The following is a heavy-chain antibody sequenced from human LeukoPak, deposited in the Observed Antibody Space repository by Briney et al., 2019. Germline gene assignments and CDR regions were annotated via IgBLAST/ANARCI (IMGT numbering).Heavy chain of an antibody. J-gene: IGHJ6*03. Sequence: ASVKVSCKASGYTFTSYDINWVRQATGQGLEWMGWMNPNSGNTGYAPKFQGRVTMTRNTSISTAYMELSSLRSEDTAVYYCARGQLLSRYYYYYMDVWGKGTTVTVSS. V-gene: IGHV1-8*01. CDR1: GYTFTSYD. CDR2: MNPNSGNT. D-gene: IGHD2-2*01. CDR3: ARGQLLSRYYYYYMDV.